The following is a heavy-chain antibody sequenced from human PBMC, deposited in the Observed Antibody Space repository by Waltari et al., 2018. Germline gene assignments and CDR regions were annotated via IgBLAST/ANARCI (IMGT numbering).Heavy chain of an antibody. D-gene: IGHD3-22*01. CDR3: ARYYSSENYYFDY. Sequence: EVQLVESGGGLVKPGGSLRLSCAASGFTFSSYSMNWVRQAPGKGLEWVSTSSSSISYIYYADAVKGRFTISGDNAKNSLYLQMNSLRAEDTAVYYCARYYSSENYYFDYWGQGTLVTVSS. CDR1: GFTFSSYS. V-gene: IGHV3-21*01. CDR2: SSSSISYI. J-gene: IGHJ4*02.